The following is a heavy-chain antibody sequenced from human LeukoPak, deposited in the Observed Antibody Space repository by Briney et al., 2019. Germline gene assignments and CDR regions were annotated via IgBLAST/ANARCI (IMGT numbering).Heavy chain of an antibody. D-gene: IGHD3-10*01. CDR1: GGSFSGYY. Sequence: SETLPLTCAVYGGSFSGYYWSWIRQPPGKGLEWIGEINHSGSTNYNPSLKSRVTISVDTSKNQFSLKLSSVTAADTAVYYCARVRGRGYFDYWGQGTLVTVSS. CDR3: ARVRGRGYFDY. CDR2: INHSGST. J-gene: IGHJ4*02. V-gene: IGHV4-34*01.